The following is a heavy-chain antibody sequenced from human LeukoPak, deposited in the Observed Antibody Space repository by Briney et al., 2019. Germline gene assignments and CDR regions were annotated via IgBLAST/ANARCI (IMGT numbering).Heavy chain of an antibody. J-gene: IGHJ4*02. CDR1: GFTFSSCA. V-gene: IGHV3-23*01. CDR2: ISGSGGST. Sequence: GGSLRLSCAASGFTFSSCAMSWVRQAPGKGLEWVSAISGSGGSTYYADSVKGRFTISRDNSKSTLYLQMNSLRAEDTAVYYCAKVSLVFMIGDYWGQGTLVTVSS. CDR3: AKVSLVFMIGDY. D-gene: IGHD3-22*01.